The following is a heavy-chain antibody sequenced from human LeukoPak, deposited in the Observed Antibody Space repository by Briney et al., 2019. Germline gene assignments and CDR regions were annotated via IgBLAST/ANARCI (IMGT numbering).Heavy chain of an antibody. J-gene: IGHJ1*01. CDR2: IKHDGSDK. CDR3: ATDQDHGYFRQ. V-gene: IGHV3-7*01. Sequence: GGSLRLSCAASGFSFSNYWMSWVRQAPGKGLEWVANIKHDGSDKYYLDSVKGRFTLSRDNAKNSLYLQMNSLRAEDTAVFYCATDQDHGYFRQWGQGTLVIVSS. D-gene: IGHD3-22*01. CDR1: GFSFSNYW.